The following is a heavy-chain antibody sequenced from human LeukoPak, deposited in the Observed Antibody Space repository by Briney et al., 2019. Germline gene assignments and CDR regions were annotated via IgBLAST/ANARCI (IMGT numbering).Heavy chain of an antibody. V-gene: IGHV3-15*07. CDR2: VKSVTEGGAI. Sequence: PGGSLRLSCAASGFTFSHAWMNWVRQAPGKGLEWVGRVKSVTEGGAIDYAAPVKGRFTISRDDSKNTVYQQMDSLKTEDTAMYYCTKNTGDFDIWGQGTMVIVSS. CDR3: TKNTGDFDI. J-gene: IGHJ3*02. D-gene: IGHD4-17*01. CDR1: GFTFSHAW.